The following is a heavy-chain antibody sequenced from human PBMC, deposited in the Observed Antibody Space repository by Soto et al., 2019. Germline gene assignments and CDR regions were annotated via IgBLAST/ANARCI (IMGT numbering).Heavy chain of an antibody. CDR2: VSYSGST. D-gene: IGHD2-2*01. J-gene: IGHJ4*02. Sequence: QVQLQESGPGLVKPSETLSLTCTVSSGSISIYSWSWIRQPPGKGLEWIGYVSYSGSTNYNPSLKSRVTISVDTSKNQFSLKLSSVTAADTAVYYCARTSYQLLRFDYWGQGTLVTVSS. CDR1: SGSISIYS. V-gene: IGHV4-59*01. CDR3: ARTSYQLLRFDY.